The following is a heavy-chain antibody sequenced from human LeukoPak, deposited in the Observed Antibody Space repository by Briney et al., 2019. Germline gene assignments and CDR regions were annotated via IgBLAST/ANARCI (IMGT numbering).Heavy chain of an antibody. D-gene: IGHD3-16*01. J-gene: IGHJ5*02. Sequence: GGSLRLSCASSGFTFSSYGMHWVRQAPGKGLEWVAVISYDGSNKYYADSVKGRFTISRDNSKNTLYPQMNSLRAEDTAVYYCAKGLSPYVNWLVPWGQGTLVTVSS. V-gene: IGHV3-30*18. CDR3: AKGLSPYVNWLVP. CDR2: ISYDGSNK. CDR1: GFTFSSYG.